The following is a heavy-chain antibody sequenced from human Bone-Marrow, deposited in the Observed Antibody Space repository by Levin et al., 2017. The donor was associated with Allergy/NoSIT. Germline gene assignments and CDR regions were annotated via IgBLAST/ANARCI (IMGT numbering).Heavy chain of an antibody. V-gene: IGHV3-9*01. CDR3: AKAGSLSSPPGDY. Sequence: PGGSLRLSCAASGFTFDDYAMHWVRQAPGKGLEWVSGITSNSNNIRYADSVKGRFTISRDNAKNSLYLQMNSLRTEDTALYYCAKAGSLSSPPGDYWGQGTLVTVSS. CDR1: GFTFDDYA. J-gene: IGHJ4*02. D-gene: IGHD1-26*01. CDR2: ITSNSNNI.